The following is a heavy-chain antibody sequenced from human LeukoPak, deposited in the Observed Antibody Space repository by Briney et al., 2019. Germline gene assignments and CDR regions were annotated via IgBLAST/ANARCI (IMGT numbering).Heavy chain of an antibody. J-gene: IGHJ4*02. D-gene: IGHD6-19*01. V-gene: IGHV4-30-4*08. CDR3: ARVAVAGPRTPYFDY. Sequence: PSQTLSLTCTVSGGSISSGDYYWSWIRQPPGKGLEWIGYIYYSGSTYYNPSLKSRVTISVDTSKNQFSLKLSSVTAADTAVYYCARVAVAGPRTPYFDYRGQGTLVTVSS. CDR1: GGSISSGDYY. CDR2: IYYSGST.